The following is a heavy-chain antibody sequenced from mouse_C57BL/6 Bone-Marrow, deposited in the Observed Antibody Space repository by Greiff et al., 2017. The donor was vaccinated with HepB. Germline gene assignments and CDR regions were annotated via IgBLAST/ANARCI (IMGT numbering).Heavy chain of an antibody. CDR1: GFSLSTFGMG. Sequence: QVQLKESGPGILQPSQTLSLTCSFSGFSLSTFGMGVGWIRQPSGKGLEWLAHIWWDDDKYYNPALKNRLTISKDTSKNQVFLKIAKVDTADTATYDCARMRGYDGYWYFDVWGTGTTVTVSS. J-gene: IGHJ1*03. CDR2: IWWDDDK. V-gene: IGHV8-8*01. D-gene: IGHD2-2*01. CDR3: ARMRGYDGYWYFDV.